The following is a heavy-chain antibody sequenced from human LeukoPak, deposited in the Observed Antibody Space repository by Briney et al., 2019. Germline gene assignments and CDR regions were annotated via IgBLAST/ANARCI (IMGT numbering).Heavy chain of an antibody. Sequence: GGSLRLSCAASGFTFSSYWMSWVRQAPGKGLEWVANIKQDGSEKYYVDSVKGRFTISRDNAKNMMYLLMNSLRGEDTAVYYCARDRGSTEFDYWGQGTLVTVSS. CDR2: IKQDGSEK. V-gene: IGHV3-7*01. CDR3: ARDRGSTEFDY. J-gene: IGHJ4*02. D-gene: IGHD1-26*01. CDR1: GFTFSSYW.